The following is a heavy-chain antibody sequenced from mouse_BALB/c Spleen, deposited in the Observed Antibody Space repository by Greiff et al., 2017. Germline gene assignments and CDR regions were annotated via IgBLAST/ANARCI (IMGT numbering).Heavy chain of an antibody. D-gene: IGHD1-1*01. J-gene: IGHJ3*01. CDR1: GYTFTSYW. CDR2: INPSNGRT. Sequence: QVQLQQPGAELVKPGASVKLSCKASGYTFTSYWMHWVKQRPGQGLEWIGEINPSNGRTNYNEKFKSKATLTVDKSSSTAYMQLSSLTSEDSAVYYCARGTTVAYWCQGTLVTVSA. CDR3: ARGTTVAY. V-gene: IGHV1S81*02.